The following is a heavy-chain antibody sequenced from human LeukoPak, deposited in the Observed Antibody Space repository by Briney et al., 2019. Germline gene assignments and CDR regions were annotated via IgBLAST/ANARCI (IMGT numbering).Heavy chain of an antibody. V-gene: IGHV3-48*01. J-gene: IGHJ6*03. CDR2: ISSESDTI. CDR1: GFTFSSYG. D-gene: IGHD2-2*01. CDR3: AKYIVVVPAAQIDYYYMDV. Sequence: QTGGSLRLSCAASGFTFSSYGMNWVRQAPGKGLEWVSYISSESDTIKYADSVWGRFTISRDNARNSLYLQMNSLRAEDTAVYYCAKYIVVVPAAQIDYYYMDVWGKGTTVTVSS.